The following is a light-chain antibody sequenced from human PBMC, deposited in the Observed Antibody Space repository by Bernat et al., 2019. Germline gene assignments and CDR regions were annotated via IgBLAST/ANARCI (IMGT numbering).Light chain of an antibody. CDR1: HSISSW. J-gene: IGKJ4*01. CDR2: KAS. CDR3: QQYHTYSLS. V-gene: IGKV1-5*03. Sequence: DIQMTQSPSTLSASVGDRVTIICRASHSISSWLAWYQQKPGKVPKLLIYKASNLESGVPQRFSGSGSGTAFTLTISSLQPDDFATYYCQQYHTYSLSFGGGTKVEIK.